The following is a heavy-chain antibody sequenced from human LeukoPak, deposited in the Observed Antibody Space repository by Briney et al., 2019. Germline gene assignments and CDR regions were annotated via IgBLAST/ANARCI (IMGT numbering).Heavy chain of an antibody. CDR2: VSSTGSNK. J-gene: IGHJ5*02. Sequence: PGGSLRLSCAASGFTFSSYAMHWVRQAPDKGLEWVAVVSSTGSNKYYADSVKGRFTISRDNSKNTLYLQMNSLRAEDTAVYYCAKDRGQLVGWFDPWGQGTLVTVSS. CDR1: GFTFSSYA. V-gene: IGHV3-30*07. D-gene: IGHD6-6*01. CDR3: AKDRGQLVGWFDP.